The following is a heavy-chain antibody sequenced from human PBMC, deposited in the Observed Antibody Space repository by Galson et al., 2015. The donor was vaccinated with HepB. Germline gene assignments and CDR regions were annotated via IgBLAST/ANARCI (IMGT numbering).Heavy chain of an antibody. CDR2: IIPILGIA. Sequence: SVKVSCKASGGTFSSYTISWVRQAPGQGLEWMGRIIPILGIANYAQKFQGRVTITADKSTSTAYMELSSLRSEDTAVYYCARDPTGAAAPGGIWGQGTMVTVSS. J-gene: IGHJ3*02. CDR1: GGTFSSYT. CDR3: ARDPTGAAAPGGI. V-gene: IGHV1-69*04. D-gene: IGHD6-13*01.